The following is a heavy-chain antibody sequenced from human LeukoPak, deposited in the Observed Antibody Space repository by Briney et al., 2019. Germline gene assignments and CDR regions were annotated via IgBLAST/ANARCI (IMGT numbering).Heavy chain of an antibody. D-gene: IGHD6-13*01. V-gene: IGHV3-21*01. CDR2: ISGSGGNT. Sequence: PGGSLRLSCAASGFTFSSHGMNWVRQAPGKGLEWVSGISGSGGNTYYADSVKGRFTISRDNAKNSLYLQMNSLRAEDTAVYYCAREESRDDAFDIWGQGTMVTVSS. CDR1: GFTFSSHG. J-gene: IGHJ3*02. CDR3: AREESRDDAFDI.